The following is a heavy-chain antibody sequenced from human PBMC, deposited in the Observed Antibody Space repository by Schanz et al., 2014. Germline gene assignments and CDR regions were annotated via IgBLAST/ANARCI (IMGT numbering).Heavy chain of an antibody. V-gene: IGHV3-7*02. CDR2: IKQDESEK. J-gene: IGHJ6*02. CDR3: LAPDYGMDV. Sequence: EVQLLESGGGLVQPGGSLRLSCVASGFTFSNYWMTWVRQAPGKGLEWVANIKQDESEKYYVDSVKGRFTISRDNAKNSLFLQMNSLRAEDTAVYYCLAPDYGMDVWGQGTTVTVSS. CDR1: GFTFSNYW.